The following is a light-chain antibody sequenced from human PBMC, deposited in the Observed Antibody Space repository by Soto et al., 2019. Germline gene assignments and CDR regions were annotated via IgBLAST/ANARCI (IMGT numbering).Light chain of an antibody. V-gene: IGLV1-40*01. CDR2: GNT. Sequence: QPVLTQPPSVSGAPGQRGTISCTGSSSNIGAGYDVHWYQQLPGRAPKLLIYGNTNRPSGVPDRFSGSKSGTSASLAITGLQAEDEADYYCLSFDSSLSVVFGGGTQRTVL. J-gene: IGLJ2*01. CDR3: LSFDSSLSVV. CDR1: SSNIGAGYD.